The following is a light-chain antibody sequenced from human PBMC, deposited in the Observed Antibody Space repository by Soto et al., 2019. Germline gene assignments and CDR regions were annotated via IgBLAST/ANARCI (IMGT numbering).Light chain of an antibody. CDR1: QSVSNSY. CDR3: QQYHNSQYT. Sequence: EIVLTQSPGTLSLSPGERATLSCRASQSVSNSYLAWYQQKPGQAPRLLIYDSSSRATGIPDRFSGSRSGTDFTLTISRLEPEDFAVYYCQQYHNSQYTFGQGTKLEMK. V-gene: IGKV3-20*01. J-gene: IGKJ2*01. CDR2: DSS.